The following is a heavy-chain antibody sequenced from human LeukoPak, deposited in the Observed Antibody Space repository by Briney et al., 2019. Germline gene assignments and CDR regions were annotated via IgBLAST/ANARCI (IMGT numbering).Heavy chain of an antibody. D-gene: IGHD3-16*01. Sequence: GGSLRLSCAAFGSTFSNHGMTWVRQAPGRGLEWVSAISIAGDTTYYADSVKGRFTISRDDSKNTLFLQMNSLRAEDTAVYYCAKEIRPNDYWGQGTLVTVSS. V-gene: IGHV3-23*01. J-gene: IGHJ4*02. CDR1: GSTFSNHG. CDR3: AKEIRPNDY. CDR2: ISIAGDTT.